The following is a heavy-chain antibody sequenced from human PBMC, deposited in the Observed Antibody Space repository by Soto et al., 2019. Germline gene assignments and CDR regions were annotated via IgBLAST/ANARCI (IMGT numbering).Heavy chain of an antibody. Sequence: EVQLVESGGGLVQPGGSLRLSCAASGFTFSSSSMNWVRQAPEKGLEWVSYISSRSSTIYYADSVKGRFTISRDKAKNSLYLQMNSLRDEDTAVYYCARDQGAGWFGRHFDLWGRGTLVTVSS. CDR3: ARDQGAGWFGRHFDL. D-gene: IGHD3-10*01. CDR2: ISSRSSTI. CDR1: GFTFSSSS. J-gene: IGHJ2*01. V-gene: IGHV3-48*02.